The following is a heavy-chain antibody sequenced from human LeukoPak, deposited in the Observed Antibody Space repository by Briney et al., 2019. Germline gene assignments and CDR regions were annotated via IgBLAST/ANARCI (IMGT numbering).Heavy chain of an antibody. CDR1: GYSFTSYW. J-gene: IGHJ4*02. CDR2: IDPSDSYT. Sequence: GESLRTSCKGSGYSFTSYWISWVRPMPGKGLEWMGRIDPSDSYTNYSPSFQGHVTISADKSISTAYLQWSSLKSSDTAMYYCARGGDIVATLPEFDYWGQGTLVTVSS. D-gene: IGHD5-12*01. V-gene: IGHV5-10-1*01. CDR3: ARGGDIVATLPEFDY.